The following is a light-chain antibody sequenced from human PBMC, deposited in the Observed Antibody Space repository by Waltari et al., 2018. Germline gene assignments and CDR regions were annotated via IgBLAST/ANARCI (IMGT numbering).Light chain of an antibody. Sequence: QSALTQPASVSGSPGQSIPISCSGPDSDVGAYDFVSSYQQHPGKAPHLIIYEVSNRPSGISNRFSASKSGNTASLTISGLQAEDEADYYCSSYTTSSAPGVFGTGTRVTVL. J-gene: IGLJ1*01. CDR2: EVS. CDR3: SSYTTSSAPGV. V-gene: IGLV2-14*01. CDR1: DSDVGAYDF.